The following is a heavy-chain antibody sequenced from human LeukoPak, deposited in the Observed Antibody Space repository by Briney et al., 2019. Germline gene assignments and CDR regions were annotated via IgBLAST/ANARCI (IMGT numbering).Heavy chain of an antibody. V-gene: IGHV4-4*02. J-gene: IGHJ5*02. D-gene: IGHD3/OR15-3a*01. CDR2: IYHSGST. CDR1: GGSISSSNW. CDR3: ARARDWSAGSWFDP. Sequence: PSGTLSLTCAVSGGSISSSNWWSWVRQPPGKGLEWIGEIYHSGSTNYNPSLKSRVTMSVDTSKNQFSLKLYSVTAADTAMYYCARARDWSAGSWFDPWGQGILVTVSS.